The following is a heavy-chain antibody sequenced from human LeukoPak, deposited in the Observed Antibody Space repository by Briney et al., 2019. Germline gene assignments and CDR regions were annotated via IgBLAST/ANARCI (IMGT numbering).Heavy chain of an antibody. Sequence: GGSLRLSCAASGSIFTNTWMSWVRQAPGKGLDWVGLIKSNTDGGATDYAAPVKGRFSISRDDSKNMVYLQMNSLKTEDTAMYYCTTIMGVVGPANYWGQGALVTVSS. J-gene: IGHJ4*02. CDR3: TTIMGVVGPANY. V-gene: IGHV3-15*01. CDR2: IKSNTDGGAT. D-gene: IGHD1-26*01. CDR1: GSIFTNTW.